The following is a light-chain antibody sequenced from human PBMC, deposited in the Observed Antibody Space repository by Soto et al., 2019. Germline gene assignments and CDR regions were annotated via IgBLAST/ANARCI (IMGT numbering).Light chain of an antibody. V-gene: IGKV3-20*01. CDR3: QQYSSSPPYT. Sequence: EIVLTQSPGTLSLSPGERATLSCRASQSVSSRYLAWYQQKPGQAPRLLIYGASSRATSIPDRFSGSGSVTVFTLTISRLEPKDFPVYYCQQYSSSPPYTFGQGSKLEIK. CDR2: GAS. J-gene: IGKJ2*01. CDR1: QSVSSRY.